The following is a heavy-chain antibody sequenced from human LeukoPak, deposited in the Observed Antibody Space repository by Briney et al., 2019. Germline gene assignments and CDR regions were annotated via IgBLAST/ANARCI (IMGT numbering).Heavy chain of an antibody. Sequence: SETLSLTCTVSGGSISSYYWGWGRQPAGKGLGWVGRIYTSGSTNYNPSLKSRVTMSVDTSKNQFSLKLSSVTAADTAVYYCARASAYCSSTSCYPHYWYFDLWGRGTLVTVSS. V-gene: IGHV4-4*07. CDR1: GGSISSYY. CDR2: IYTSGST. J-gene: IGHJ2*01. D-gene: IGHD2-2*01. CDR3: ARASAYCSSTSCYPHYWYFDL.